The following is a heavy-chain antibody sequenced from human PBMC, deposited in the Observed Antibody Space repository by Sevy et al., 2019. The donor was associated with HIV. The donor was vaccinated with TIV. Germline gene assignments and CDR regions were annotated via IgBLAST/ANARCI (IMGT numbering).Heavy chain of an antibody. CDR1: GGSISSSSHY. Sequence: SETLSLTCAVSGGSISSSSHYWVWIRQPPGKGLEWIGNIYCRGTTYYNPSLKSRVTISVDTSNNQFSLKLSSVTAADTAVYYCARLGATRFYFDCWGQGILVTVSS. CDR2: IYCRGTT. D-gene: IGHD3-10*01. CDR3: ARLGATRFYFDC. J-gene: IGHJ4*02. V-gene: IGHV4-39*01.